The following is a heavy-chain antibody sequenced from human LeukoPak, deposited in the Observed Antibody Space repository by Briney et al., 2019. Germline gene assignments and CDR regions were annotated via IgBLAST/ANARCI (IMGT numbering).Heavy chain of an antibody. Sequence: PSETLSLTCTVSGGSISSYYWSWIRQPPGKGPEWIGYIYYSGSTNYNPSLKSRVTISVDTSKNQFSLKLSSVTAADTAVYYCARHRGGDSSGYYYYYYGMDVWGQGTTVTVSS. J-gene: IGHJ6*02. CDR1: GGSISSYY. CDR2: IYYSGST. D-gene: IGHD3-22*01. V-gene: IGHV4-59*08. CDR3: ARHRGGDSSGYYYYYYGMDV.